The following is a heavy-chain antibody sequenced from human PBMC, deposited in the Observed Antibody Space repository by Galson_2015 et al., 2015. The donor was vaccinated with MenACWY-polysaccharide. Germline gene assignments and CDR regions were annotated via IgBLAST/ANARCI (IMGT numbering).Heavy chain of an antibody. V-gene: IGHV3-15*01. Sequence: SLRLSCAASGFTFSNAWMSWVRQAPGKGLEWVGRIKSKTDGGTTDYAAPVKGRFTISRDDSKNTLYLQMNSLKTEDTAVYYCTTGRYYYDSSAIYYFDYWGQGTLVTVSS. CDR3: TTGRYYYDSSAIYYFDY. CDR1: GFTFSNAW. CDR2: IKSKTDGGTT. J-gene: IGHJ4*02. D-gene: IGHD3-22*01.